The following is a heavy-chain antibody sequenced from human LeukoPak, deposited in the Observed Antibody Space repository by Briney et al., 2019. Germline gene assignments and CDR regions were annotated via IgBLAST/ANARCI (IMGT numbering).Heavy chain of an antibody. Sequence: GGSLRLSCAASGFTFTSYTMNWVRQAPGKGLEWVSYITSRSSTIYYADSVKGRFTMSRDNAENSLYLQMNSLRAEDTAVYYCARNFDSWGQGTLVTVSS. CDR3: ARNFDS. V-gene: IGHV3-48*01. CDR2: ITSRSSTI. J-gene: IGHJ4*02. CDR1: GFTFTSYT. D-gene: IGHD2/OR15-2a*01.